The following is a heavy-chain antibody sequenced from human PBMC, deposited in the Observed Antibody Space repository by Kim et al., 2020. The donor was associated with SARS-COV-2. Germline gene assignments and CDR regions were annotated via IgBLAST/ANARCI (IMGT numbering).Heavy chain of an antibody. D-gene: IGHD2-21*02. CDR2: IYPGDSDT. Sequence: GESLKISCKGSGYSFINYWIGWVRQMPEKGLEWVGIIYPGDSDTRYRPSFQGQVTISADRSINTAYLQWSSLRASDTAMYYCARGVVMTAIPYFDYWGQGALVTVSS. J-gene: IGHJ4*02. CDR1: GYSFINYW. V-gene: IGHV5-51*01. CDR3: ARGVVMTAIPYFDY.